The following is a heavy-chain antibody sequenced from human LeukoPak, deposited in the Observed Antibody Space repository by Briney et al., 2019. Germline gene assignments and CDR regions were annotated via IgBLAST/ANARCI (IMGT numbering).Heavy chain of an antibody. D-gene: IGHD1-26*01. V-gene: IGHV3-23*01. CDR1: GFSVTSCA. CDR3: ARHDGSSFIYYIDH. Sequence: GGSLRLSCAASGFSVTSCAMSWVRQAPGKGLEWVSTVSNSGYHTWYADSVKGRFTISRDISQNTLHLQMSSLRAEDTALYYCARHDGSSFIYYIDHWGQGALVTVPS. CDR2: VSNSGYHT. J-gene: IGHJ4*02.